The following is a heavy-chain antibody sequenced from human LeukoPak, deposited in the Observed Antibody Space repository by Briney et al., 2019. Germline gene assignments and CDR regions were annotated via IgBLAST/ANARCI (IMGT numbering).Heavy chain of an antibody. D-gene: IGHD1-7*01. Sequence: ASVKVSCKASGYTFTSYGISWVRQAPGQGLEWMGWISAYNGNTNYAQKLQGRVAMTTDTSTSTAYMELRSLRSDGTAVYYCAREPRTSRTPYNWFDPWGQGTLVTVSS. J-gene: IGHJ5*02. CDR3: AREPRTSRTPYNWFDP. CDR1: GYTFTSYG. V-gene: IGHV1-18*01. CDR2: ISAYNGNT.